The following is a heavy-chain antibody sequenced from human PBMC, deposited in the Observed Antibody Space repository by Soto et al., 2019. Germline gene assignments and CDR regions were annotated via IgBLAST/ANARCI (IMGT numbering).Heavy chain of an antibody. V-gene: IGHV4-31*03. CDR1: GGSISRGGYY. Sequence: ASETLSLTCTVSGGSISRGGYYWSWIRQHPGKGLEWIGYIYYSGSTYYNPSLKSRVTISVDTSKNQFSLKLSSVTAADTAVYYCAREEYSGYDFVYWGQGTLVTVSS. D-gene: IGHD5-12*01. CDR2: IYYSGST. CDR3: AREEYSGYDFVY. J-gene: IGHJ4*02.